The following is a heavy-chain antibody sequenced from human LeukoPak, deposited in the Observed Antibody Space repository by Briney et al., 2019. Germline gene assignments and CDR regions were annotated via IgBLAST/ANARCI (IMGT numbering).Heavy chain of an antibody. V-gene: IGHV3-30*03. D-gene: IGHD3-22*01. CDR2: ISYHGSSQ. CDR1: GFIFRNYG. CDR3: ARKEVSPAEYFQH. J-gene: IGHJ1*01. Sequence: GGSLRLSCAASGFIFRNYGMHWVRQAPGKGLKWVAVISYHGSSQDYADSVKGRFTISSDSSKNTLYLQMNSLRAEDTAVYYCARKEVSPAEYFQHWGQGTLVTVSS.